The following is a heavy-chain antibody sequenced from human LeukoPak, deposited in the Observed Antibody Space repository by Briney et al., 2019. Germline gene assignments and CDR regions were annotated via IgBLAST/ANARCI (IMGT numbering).Heavy chain of an antibody. J-gene: IGHJ4*02. CDR1: GFTFSSYA. CDR2: ISYDGSNK. Sequence: GGSLRLSCAASGFTFSSYAMHWVRQAPGKGLEWVAVISYDGSNKYYADSVKGRFTISRDNSKNTLYLQMSSLRAEDTAVYYCARDDFWSGYGYWGQGTLVTVSS. D-gene: IGHD3-3*01. CDR3: ARDDFWSGYGY. V-gene: IGHV3-30*04.